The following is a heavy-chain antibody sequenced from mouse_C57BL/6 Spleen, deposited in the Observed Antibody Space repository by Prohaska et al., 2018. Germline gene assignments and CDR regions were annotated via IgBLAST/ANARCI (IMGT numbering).Heavy chain of an antibody. V-gene: IGHV11-2*01. J-gene: IGHJ1*03. Sequence: EVQLLETGGGLVQPGGSRGLSCEGSGFTFSGFWMSWVQQTPGKTLEWIGDIKSDGSAINYAPSIKDRFTIFRDNDKSTLYLQMSNVRSEDTATYFCMRYGNYWYFDVWGTGTTVTVSS. CDR1: GFTFSGFW. CDR3: MRYGNYWYFDV. CDR2: IKSDGSAI. D-gene: IGHD2-1*01.